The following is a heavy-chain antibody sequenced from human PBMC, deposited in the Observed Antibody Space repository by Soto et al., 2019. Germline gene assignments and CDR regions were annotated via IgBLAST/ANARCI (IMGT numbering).Heavy chain of an antibody. Sequence: SETLSLTCAVYGGSFSGYYWSWIRQPPGKGLEWIGEINHSGSTNYNPSLKSRVTISVDTSKNQFSLKLSSVTAADTAVYYCASTQVIRFDYWGQGTLVTVSS. D-gene: IGHD3-16*02. CDR3: ASTQVIRFDY. CDR1: GGSFSGYY. V-gene: IGHV4-34*01. J-gene: IGHJ4*02. CDR2: INHSGST.